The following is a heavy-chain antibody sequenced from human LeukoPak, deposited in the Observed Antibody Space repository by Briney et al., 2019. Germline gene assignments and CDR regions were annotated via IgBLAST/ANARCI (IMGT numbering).Heavy chain of an antibody. V-gene: IGHV4-4*02. D-gene: IGHD3-3*01. J-gene: IGHJ4*02. CDR1: GGSISSSSW. Sequence: SETLSLTCAVSGGSISSSSWWSWVRQPPGKGPEWIGEIHHSGSTNLNPSLKSRVTMSVDNAKNQFSLKVTSVTAADTAVYYCARVPFWSRVYYFDYWGQGTLVTVSS. CDR3: ARVPFWSRVYYFDY. CDR2: IHHSGST.